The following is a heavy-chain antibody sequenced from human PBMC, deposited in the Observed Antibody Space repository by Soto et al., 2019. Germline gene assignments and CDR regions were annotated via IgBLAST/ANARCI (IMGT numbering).Heavy chain of an antibody. V-gene: IGHV4-30-4*01. CDR2: IYYSGST. Sequence: QVQLQESGPGLVKPSQTLSLTCTVSGGSISSGDYYWSWIRQPPGKGLEWIGYIYYSGSTYYNPSLESRVTISADTSNNQSSLKLTSVTAADTAVYYCARGTKYDSSGGNWFDPWGQGTLVTVSS. CDR1: GGSISSGDYY. D-gene: IGHD3-22*01. J-gene: IGHJ5*02. CDR3: ARGTKYDSSGGNWFDP.